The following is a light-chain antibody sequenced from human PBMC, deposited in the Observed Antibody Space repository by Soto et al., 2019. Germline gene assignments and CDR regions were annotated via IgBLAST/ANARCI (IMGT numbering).Light chain of an antibody. J-gene: IGKJ1*01. Sequence: EIGMTQSPATLSGSPGERATLSCRASQSVSSNLAWYQQKPGQAPRLLIYGASNRATGIPDRFSGSGSGTDFTLTISRLEPEDFAVYYCQQYGSSGTFGQGTKVDIK. V-gene: IGKV3-20*01. CDR3: QQYGSSGT. CDR2: GAS. CDR1: QSVSSN.